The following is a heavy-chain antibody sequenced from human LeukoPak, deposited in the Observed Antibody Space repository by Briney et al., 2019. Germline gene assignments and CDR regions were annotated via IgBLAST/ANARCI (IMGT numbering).Heavy chain of an antibody. J-gene: IGHJ4*02. CDR3: ASTTSYYGSGSYRFDY. CDR2: IIPVFGTA. D-gene: IGHD3-10*01. V-gene: IGHV1-69*05. Sequence: ASVKVSCKASVGTFSRFVLSWVRQAPGQGLEWMGRIIPVFGTANSVRTFQGRVTITTDESTSTAYMELSSLRSEDTAVYYCASTTSYYGSGSYRFDYWGQGTLVTVSS. CDR1: VGTFSRFV.